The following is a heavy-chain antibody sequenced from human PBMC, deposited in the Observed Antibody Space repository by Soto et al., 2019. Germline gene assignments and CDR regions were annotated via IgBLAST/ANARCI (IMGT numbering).Heavy chain of an antibody. J-gene: IGHJ4*01. CDR3: ARKSGSSWVWDY. V-gene: IGHV4-59*01. D-gene: IGHD6-13*01. Sequence: QVQLQESGPGLVKPSETLSLTCTVSGGSISSDYWNWIRQPPGKGLEWIGYIYYSGGTNYNPSLRSRVTISAATSKNQFSRKLSAVTAAYKAGYYFARKSGSSWVWDYWGPGTLVTVSS. CDR2: IYYSGGT. CDR1: GGSISSDY.